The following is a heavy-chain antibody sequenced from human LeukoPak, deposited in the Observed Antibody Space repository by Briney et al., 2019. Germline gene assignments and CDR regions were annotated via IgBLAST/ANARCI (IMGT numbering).Heavy chain of an antibody. CDR2: INAGNGNT. V-gene: IGHV1-3*01. D-gene: IGHD3-10*01. J-gene: IGHJ5*02. CDR1: GYTFTSYA. Sequence: GASVKVSCKASGYTFTSYAMHWVRQAPGQRLEWMGWINAGNGNTKYSQKFQGRVTITRDTSASTPYMELSSLRSEDTAVYYCAREATGGLKYNWFDPWGQGTLVTVSS. CDR3: AREATGGLKYNWFDP.